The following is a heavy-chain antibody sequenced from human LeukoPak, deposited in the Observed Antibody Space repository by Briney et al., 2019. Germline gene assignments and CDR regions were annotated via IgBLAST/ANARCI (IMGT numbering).Heavy chain of an antibody. J-gene: IGHJ6*02. Sequence: SETLSHTCTVSGGSISSGGYYWSWIRQHPGKGLEWIGYIYYSGSTYYNPSLKSRVTISVDTSKNQFSLKLSSVTAADTAVYYCARDREVPAAPYYYYGMDVWGQGTTVTVSS. CDR3: ARDREVPAAPYYYYGMDV. CDR1: GGSISSGGYY. D-gene: IGHD2-2*01. V-gene: IGHV4-31*03. CDR2: IYYSGST.